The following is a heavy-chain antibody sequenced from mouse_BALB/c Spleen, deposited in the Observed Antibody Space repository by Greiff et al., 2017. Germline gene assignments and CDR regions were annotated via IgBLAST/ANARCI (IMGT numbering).Heavy chain of an antibody. V-gene: IGHV5-17*02. Sequence: EVHLVESGGGLVQPGGSRKLSCAASGFTFSSFGMHWVRQAPEKGLEWVAYISSGSSTIYYADTVKGRFTISRDNPKNTLFLQMTSLRAEDTAMYYGARTYGSSYYYAMDYWGQGTSVTVSS. CDR3: ARTYGSSYYYAMDY. D-gene: IGHD1-1*01. J-gene: IGHJ4*01. CDR2: ISSGSSTI. CDR1: GFTFSSFG.